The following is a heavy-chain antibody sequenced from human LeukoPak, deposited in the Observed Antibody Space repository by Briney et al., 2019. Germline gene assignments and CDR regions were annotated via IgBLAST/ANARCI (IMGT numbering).Heavy chain of an antibody. J-gene: IGHJ6*02. Sequence: GSSVKVSCKASGGTFSSYASSWVRQAPGQGLEWMGGIIPIFGTANYAQRFQGRVTITADESTSTAYMELSSLRSEDTAVYYCASSGGLVGSYYYYGMDVWGQGTTVTVSS. D-gene: IGHD6-19*01. V-gene: IGHV1-69*01. CDR1: GGTFSSYA. CDR3: ASSGGLVGSYYYYGMDV. CDR2: IIPIFGTA.